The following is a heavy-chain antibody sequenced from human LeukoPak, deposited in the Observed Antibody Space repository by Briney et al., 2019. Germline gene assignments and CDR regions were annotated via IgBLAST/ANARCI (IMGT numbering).Heavy chain of an antibody. V-gene: IGHV3-15*01. CDR3: TTFYHEYSPY. Sequence: TGGSLRLSCAASGFSFMNAWMIWVRQAPGKGLEWVGRIKSNADGGTPDYAAPARGRFTISRDDSKNTLYLQMNSLKSEDTAVYYCTTFYHEYSPYWGRGTLVTVSS. D-gene: IGHD2/OR15-2a*01. CDR2: IKSNADGGTP. J-gene: IGHJ4*02. CDR1: GFSFMNAW.